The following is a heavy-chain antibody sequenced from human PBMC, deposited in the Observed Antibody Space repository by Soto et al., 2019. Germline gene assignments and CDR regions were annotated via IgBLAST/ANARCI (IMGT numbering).Heavy chain of an antibody. CDR3: ARWLGYGPHFDY. D-gene: IGHD5-12*01. J-gene: IGHJ4*02. Sequence: PSETLSLTCTVSGDSISSGDYYWSWIRQPPGKGLEWIGYIYYSGSTYYNPSLKSRVTISVDTSKNQFSLKLSSVTAADTAVYYCARWLGYGPHFDYWGQGTLVTVSS. V-gene: IGHV4-30-4*01. CDR2: IYYSGST. CDR1: GDSISSGDYY.